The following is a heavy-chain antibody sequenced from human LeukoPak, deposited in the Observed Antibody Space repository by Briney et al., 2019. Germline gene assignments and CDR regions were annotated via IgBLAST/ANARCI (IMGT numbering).Heavy chain of an antibody. CDR1: GFPLSSYS. CDR2: ISSSGSAI. V-gene: IGHV3-48*01. CDR3: VRVKGSYFDY. J-gene: IGHJ4*02. Sequence: PGGSLRLSCAASGFPLSSYSINWVRQAPRKGLEWVSYISSSGSAIYYVDSVKGRLTVSRDNAKNSLFLQMNSPRAEDTAVYYCVRVKGSYFDYWGQGALVTVSS. D-gene: IGHD2-15*01.